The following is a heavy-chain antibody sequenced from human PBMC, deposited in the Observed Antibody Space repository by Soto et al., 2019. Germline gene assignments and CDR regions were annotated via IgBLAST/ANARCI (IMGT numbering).Heavy chain of an antibody. V-gene: IGHV3-23*01. CDR2: ISGSGGST. J-gene: IGHJ6*03. CDR3: AKDLVEYWYYYMDV. Sequence: GGSLRLSCAASGFTFSSYAMSWVRQAPGKGLEWVSAISGSGGSTYYADSVKGRFTISRDNSKNTLYLQMNSLRAEDTAVYYCAKDLVEYWYYYMDVWGKGTTVTVSS. D-gene: IGHD2-8*02. CDR1: GFTFSSYA.